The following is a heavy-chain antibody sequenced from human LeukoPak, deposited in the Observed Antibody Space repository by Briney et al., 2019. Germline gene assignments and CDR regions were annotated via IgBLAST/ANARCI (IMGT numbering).Heavy chain of an antibody. Sequence: GGSLRLFCAASGFTFSSYAMTWVRQAPGKGLEWVSVITGSGDSTYYADSVKGRFTISRDNSKNTLYLQMKSLGAEDTALYYCAKDSTHDYFYNYMDAWGKGTTVTVTS. D-gene: IGHD5/OR15-5a*01. V-gene: IGHV3-23*01. CDR1: GFTFSSYA. CDR3: AKDSTHDYFYNYMDA. CDR2: ITGSGDST. J-gene: IGHJ6*03.